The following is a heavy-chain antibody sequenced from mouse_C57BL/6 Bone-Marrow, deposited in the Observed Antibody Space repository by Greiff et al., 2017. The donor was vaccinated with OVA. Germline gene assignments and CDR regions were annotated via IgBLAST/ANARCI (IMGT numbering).Heavy chain of an antibody. J-gene: IGHJ2*01. CDR1: GISITTGNYR. V-gene: IGHV3-5*01. Sequence: DVQLQESGPGLVKPSQTVFLTCTVTGISITTGNYRWSWIRQFPGNKLEWIGYIYYSGTITYNPSLTSRTTITRDTPKNQFFLEMNSLTAEDTATYYCARFYYGSSYYFDYWGQGTTLTVSS. CDR2: IYYSGTI. D-gene: IGHD1-1*01. CDR3: ARFYYGSSYYFDY.